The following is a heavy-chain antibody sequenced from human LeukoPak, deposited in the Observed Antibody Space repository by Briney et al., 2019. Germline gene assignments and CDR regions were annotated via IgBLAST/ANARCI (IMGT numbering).Heavy chain of an antibody. D-gene: IGHD1-1*01. V-gene: IGHV4-4*07. CDR2: IYTSGST. Sequence: SETLSLTCTVSGGSISSCYWSWIRQPAGKGLEWIGRIYTSGSTNYNPSLKSRVTMSVDTSNNQFSLKLSSVTAADTAVYYCARVPYVTNWYHGYFDYWGQGILVTVSS. CDR1: GGSISSCY. CDR3: ARVPYVTNWYHGYFDY. J-gene: IGHJ4*02.